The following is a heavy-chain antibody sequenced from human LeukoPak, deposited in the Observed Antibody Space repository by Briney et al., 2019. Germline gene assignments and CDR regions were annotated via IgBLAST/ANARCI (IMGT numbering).Heavy chain of an antibody. CDR3: AREGAIKAFDI. D-gene: IGHD2-21*01. CDR2: INWNGGST. V-gene: IGHV3-20*01. J-gene: IGHJ3*02. CDR1: GFTFDDYT. Sequence: RTGGSLRLSCAASGFTFDDYTMSWVRQAPGKGLEWVSGINWNGGSTSYVDSVKGRFTISRDNAKNSLYLQMNSLRAEDTALYHCAREGAIKAFDIWGQGTMVTVSS.